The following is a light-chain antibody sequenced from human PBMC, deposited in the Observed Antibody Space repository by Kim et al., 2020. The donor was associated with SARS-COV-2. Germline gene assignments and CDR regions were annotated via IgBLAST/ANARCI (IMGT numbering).Light chain of an antibody. CDR3: NSRDSNNNVV. CDR1: SLRSYY. J-gene: IGLJ2*01. Sequence: SSELTQDPAVSMALGQTVRITCQGDSLRSYYATWYQQKPGQAPILVIYGKNNRPSGIPDRFSGSSSGNTASLTITGTQAGDEADYYWNSRDSNNNVVFGG. V-gene: IGLV3-19*01. CDR2: GKN.